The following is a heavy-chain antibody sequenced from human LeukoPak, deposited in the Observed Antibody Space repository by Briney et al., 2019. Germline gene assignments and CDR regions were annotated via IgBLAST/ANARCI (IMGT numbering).Heavy chain of an antibody. D-gene: IGHD2-15*01. CDR3: ARVAVAANKGGLGW. CDR1: GGSFSGYY. V-gene: IGHV4-34*01. Sequence: SETLSLTCAVYGGSFSGYYWSWIRQPPGKGLEWIGEINHSGSTNYNPSLTSRVTISVDTSKNQFSLKLSSVTAADTAVYYCARVAVAANKGGLGWWGQGTLVTVSS. CDR2: INHSGST. J-gene: IGHJ4*02.